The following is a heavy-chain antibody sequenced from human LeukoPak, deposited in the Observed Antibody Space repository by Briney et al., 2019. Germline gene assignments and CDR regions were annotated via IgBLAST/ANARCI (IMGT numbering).Heavy chain of an antibody. CDR1: GGTFSSYA. J-gene: IGHJ3*02. V-gene: IGHV1-69*06. CDR3: ATIIGGFLEWPFSAFDI. Sequence: GAPVKVSCKASGGTFSSYAISWVRQAPGHGLEWMGGIIPIFGTANYAQKFQGRVTMTEDTSTDTAYMELSSLRSEDTAVYYCATIIGGFLEWPFSAFDIWGQGTMVTVSS. CDR2: IIPIFGTA. D-gene: IGHD3-3*01.